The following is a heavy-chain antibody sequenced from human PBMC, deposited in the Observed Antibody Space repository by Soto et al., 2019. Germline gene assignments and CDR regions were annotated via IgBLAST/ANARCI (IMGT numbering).Heavy chain of an antibody. J-gene: IGHJ6*02. CDR2: IHWNNGAT. Sequence: LRLSCVASAFSSHHHAIHWVRQGPGKGLEWVSGIHWNNGATGYADSVKGRFTIFKDNVKNSVYLQMNSLRTDDTAFYYCTEDILPGGADVWGQGTTVTVSS. CDR3: TEDILPGGADV. CDR1: AFSSHHHA. V-gene: IGHV3-9*02. D-gene: IGHD3-16*01.